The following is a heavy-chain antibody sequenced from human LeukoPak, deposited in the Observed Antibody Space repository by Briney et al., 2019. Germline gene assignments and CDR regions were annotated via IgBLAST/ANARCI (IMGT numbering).Heavy chain of an antibody. CDR3: AQDLPADPGWGWYRVRFIFHS. CDR1: GFSFSDYG. V-gene: IGHV3-30*18. J-gene: IGHJ4*02. Sequence: QPGGSLRLSCEGSGFSFSDYGMPWVREAPGKGLEWVAVISDDRSNQYFANSVEGRFAISRDNSKDTVYLHMNGVRPEDTAVYFCAQDLPADPGWGWYRVRFIFHSWGQGTLVTVSA. D-gene: IGHD6-19*01. CDR2: ISDDRSNQ.